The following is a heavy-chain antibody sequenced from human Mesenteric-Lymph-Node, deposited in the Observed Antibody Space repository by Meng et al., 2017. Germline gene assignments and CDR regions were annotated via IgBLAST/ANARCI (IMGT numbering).Heavy chain of an antibody. V-gene: IGHV3-30-3*01. D-gene: IGHD3-3*01. CDR2: ISYDGSKK. CDR1: GFTFSSYA. Sequence: QVQLVESGGGVGQPGRSLRLSCAASGFTFSSYAMHWVRQAPGKGLEWVAVISYDGSKKYYADSVKGRFTISRDNSKNTLYLQVNSLRVEDTAVYYCARSSTYYDFWSGYSGLDYRGQGTLVTVSS. CDR3: ARSSTYYDFWSGYSGLDY. J-gene: IGHJ4*02.